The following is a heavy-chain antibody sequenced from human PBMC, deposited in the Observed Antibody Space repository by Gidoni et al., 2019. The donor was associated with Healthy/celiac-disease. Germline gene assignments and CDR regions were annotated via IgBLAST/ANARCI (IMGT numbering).Heavy chain of an antibody. D-gene: IGHD3-9*01. CDR3: ARDYDILTGYLNYGMDV. Sequence: QLQLQESGPGLAKPSETLSLTCTVSGGSISSSSYYWGGIRQPPGKGLEWIGSSYYSGSTYYNPSLKSRVTISVDTSKNQFSLKLSSVTAADTAVYYCARDYDILTGYLNYGMDVWGQGTTVTVSS. CDR2: SYYSGST. J-gene: IGHJ6*02. CDR1: GGSISSSSYY. V-gene: IGHV4-39*07.